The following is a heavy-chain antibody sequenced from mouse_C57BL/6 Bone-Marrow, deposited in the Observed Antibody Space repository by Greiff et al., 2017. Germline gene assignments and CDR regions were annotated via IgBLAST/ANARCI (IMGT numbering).Heavy chain of an antibody. CDR3: TTRAVVPYYFDY. J-gene: IGHJ2*01. CDR1: GFNIKDDY. Sequence: EVKLQESGAELVRPGASVKLSCTASGFNIKDDYMHWVKQRPEQGLEWIGWIDPENGDTEYASKFQGKATITADTSSNTAYLQLSSLTSEDTAVYYCTTRAVVPYYFDYWGQGTTLTVSS. V-gene: IGHV14-4*01. D-gene: IGHD1-1*01. CDR2: IDPENGDT.